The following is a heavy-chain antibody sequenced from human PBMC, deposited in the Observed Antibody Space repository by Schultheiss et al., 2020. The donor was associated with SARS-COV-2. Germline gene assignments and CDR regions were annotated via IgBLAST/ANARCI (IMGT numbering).Heavy chain of an antibody. CDR2: ISYDGSNK. D-gene: IGHD3-22*01. V-gene: IGHV3-30*03. CDR3: ARVPDIVYDSGGYYDS. CDR1: GFIVSSNF. Sequence: GGSLRLSCAATGFIVSSNFMSWVRQAPGKGLEWVAVISYDGSNKYYADSVKGRFTISRDNSKNSLYLQMNSLGADDTAVYYCARVPDIVYDSGGYYDSWGQGTLVTVSS. J-gene: IGHJ4*02.